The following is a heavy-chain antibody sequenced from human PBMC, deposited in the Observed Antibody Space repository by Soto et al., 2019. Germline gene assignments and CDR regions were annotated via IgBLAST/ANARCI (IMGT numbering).Heavy chain of an antibody. Sequence: EVQLVESGGGVVQPGRSLRLSCAASGFTFDDFALHWVRQAPGKGLEWVSIITWNSGTVAYADSLKGRFTISRDNAKNSLYLQMNSLRAADTALYYCAKDSGRDGYTPFDYWGQGTLVTVSS. CDR1: GFTFDDFA. CDR2: ITWNSGTV. D-gene: IGHD5-12*01. V-gene: IGHV3-9*01. J-gene: IGHJ4*02. CDR3: AKDSGRDGYTPFDY.